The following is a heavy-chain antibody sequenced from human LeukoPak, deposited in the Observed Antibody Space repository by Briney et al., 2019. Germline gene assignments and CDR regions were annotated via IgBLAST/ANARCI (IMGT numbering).Heavy chain of an antibody. D-gene: IGHD2-21*01. J-gene: IGHJ4*02. V-gene: IGHV3-23*01. Sequence: GGSLRLSCAASGFTFSRYAMSWVRQAPGKGLEWVSAISGSGGSTYYADSVKGRFTISRDNSKNTLYLQMNSLRAEDTAVYYCAKWVSATPYTDGWGQGTLVTVSS. CDR1: GFTFSRYA. CDR3: AKWVSATPYTDG. CDR2: ISGSGGST.